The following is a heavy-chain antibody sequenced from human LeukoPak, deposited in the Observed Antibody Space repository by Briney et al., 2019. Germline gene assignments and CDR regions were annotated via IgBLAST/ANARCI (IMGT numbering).Heavy chain of an antibody. J-gene: IGHJ4*02. CDR2: IYYSGST. Sequence: PSETLSLTCTVSGGSISSYYWSWIRQPPGKGLEWIGYIYYSGSTNYNPSLKSRVTISVDTSKNQFSLKLSSVTAADTAVYYCARGRRSLWVEYYFDYWGQGTLVTVSS. V-gene: IGHV4-59*12. CDR1: GGSISSYY. CDR3: ARGRRSLWVEYYFDY. D-gene: IGHD1-26*01.